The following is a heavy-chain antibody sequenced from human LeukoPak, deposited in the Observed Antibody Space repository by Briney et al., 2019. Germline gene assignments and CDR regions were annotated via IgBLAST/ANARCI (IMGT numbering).Heavy chain of an antibody. D-gene: IGHD3-22*01. J-gene: IGHJ1*01. CDR2: ISSSSRTI. CDR1: GFTFSRYI. CDR3: ASHYFGSRGSYAEYFQH. V-gene: IGHV3-48*02. Sequence: PWGSLRLSCAASGFTFSRYIVNWVRQAPGKGLEWISYISSSSRTIHYADSVKGRFTISRDNAENSLDLQMNSLRDEDTAVYYCASHYFGSRGSYAEYFQHWGQGALVIVSS.